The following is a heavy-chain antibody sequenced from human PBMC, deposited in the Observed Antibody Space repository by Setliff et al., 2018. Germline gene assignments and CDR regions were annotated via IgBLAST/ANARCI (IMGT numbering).Heavy chain of an antibody. CDR3: ARESRYYYDNLGTLDY. CDR2: IYSSGST. J-gene: IGHJ4*02. V-gene: IGHV4-30-4*08. CDR1: GGSISSGDYY. Sequence: PSETLSLTCTVSGGSISSGDYYWSWIGQPPGKGLEWIGYIYSSGSTYYIPSLKSRVSISVDTSKNQFSLKLSSVTAADTAVYYCARESRYYYDNLGTLDYWGQGTLVTVSS. D-gene: IGHD3-22*01.